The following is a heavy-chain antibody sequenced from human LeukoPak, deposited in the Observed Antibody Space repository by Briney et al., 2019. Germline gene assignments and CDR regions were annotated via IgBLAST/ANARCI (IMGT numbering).Heavy chain of an antibody. D-gene: IGHD5-12*01. J-gene: IGHJ4*02. V-gene: IGHV3-23*01. CDR2: ISGSGGST. CDR1: GFTFSSYA. CDR3: AKDTTVVATSSYF. Sequence: PEGSLRLSCAASGFTFSSYAMSWVRQAPGKGLEWVSAISGSGGSTYYADSVKGRFTISRDNSKNTLYLQMNSLRAEDTAVCYCAKDTTVVATSSYFWGQGTLVTVSS.